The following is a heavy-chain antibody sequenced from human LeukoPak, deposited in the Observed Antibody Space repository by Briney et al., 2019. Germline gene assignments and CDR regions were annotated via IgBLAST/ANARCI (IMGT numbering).Heavy chain of an antibody. D-gene: IGHD3-3*01. CDR3: ARHGTYDFAEE. CDR2: IDPNNGDT. CDR1: GFTFTGYS. Sequence: ASVKVSCKASGFTFTGYSLHWVRQAPGQGLEWMGRIDPNNGDTNYAQKFQDRVTMTRDTFISTAYMELTSLRSDDTAVYYCARHGTYDFAEEWGQGTLVTVSA. J-gene: IGHJ4*02. V-gene: IGHV1-2*06.